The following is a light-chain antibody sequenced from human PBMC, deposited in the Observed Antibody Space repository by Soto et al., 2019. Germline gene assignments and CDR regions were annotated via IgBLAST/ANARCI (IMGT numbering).Light chain of an antibody. CDR1: SSDVGGYNY. CDR3: SSYTSSSTQV. V-gene: IGLV2-14*01. CDR2: DVS. J-gene: IGLJ1*01. Sequence: QSALTQPASVSGSPGQSITISCTGTSSDVGGYNYVSWYQQHPGKAPKLMICDVSNRPSGVSNRFSGSKSGNTASLTISGLRAEDEADYYCSSYTSSSTQVFGTGTRSPS.